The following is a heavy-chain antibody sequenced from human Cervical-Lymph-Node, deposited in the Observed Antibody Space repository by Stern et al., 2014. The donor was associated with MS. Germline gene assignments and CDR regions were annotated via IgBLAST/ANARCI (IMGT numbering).Heavy chain of an antibody. J-gene: IGHJ4*02. Sequence: QVQLVPSGAEVKKPGASVKVSCKASGYTFSNNDIHWVRQATGQGLEWMGWMNPKSGNTGFAQRFKGRVTMTRDTAITTAYMELRGLRSDDTAVYYCARGRYSSGLGHYFDNWGQGTLVTVPS. CDR1: GYTFSNND. CDR3: ARGRYSSGLGHYFDN. D-gene: IGHD6-19*01. CDR2: MNPKSGNT. V-gene: IGHV1-8*01.